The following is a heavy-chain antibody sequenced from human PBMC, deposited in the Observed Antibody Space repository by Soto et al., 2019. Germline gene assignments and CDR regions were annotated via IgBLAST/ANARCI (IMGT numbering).Heavy chain of an antibody. CDR3: ARSQGLVRGNLYYALDV. CDR1: GYTFRDYW. V-gene: IGHV5-51*01. D-gene: IGHD3-9*01. CDR2: IFPDSSDT. Sequence: LGESLKISCLGSGYTFRDYWVGWVRQKPGKGLEWMGIIFPDSSDTRYSPSFQGQVTISVDKSLNTAYLHWTSLKASDSAIYYCARSQGLVRGNLYYALDVWGQGTTVTVSS. J-gene: IGHJ6*02.